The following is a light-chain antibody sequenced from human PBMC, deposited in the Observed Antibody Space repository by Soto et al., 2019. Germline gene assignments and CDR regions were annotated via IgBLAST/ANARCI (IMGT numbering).Light chain of an antibody. J-gene: IGKJ1*01. Sequence: AIRMTQSPSSFSASTVDRVTITCRASQGISSYLAWYQQKPGKAPKLLIYAASTLQSGVPSRFSGSGSGTDFTLTISCLQSEDFATYYCQQYYSYPLWTFGQGTKVDIK. V-gene: IGKV1-8*01. CDR3: QQYYSYPLWT. CDR2: AAS. CDR1: QGISSY.